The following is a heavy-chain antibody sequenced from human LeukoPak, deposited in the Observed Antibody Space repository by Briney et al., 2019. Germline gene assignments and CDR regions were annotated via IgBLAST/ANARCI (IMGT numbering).Heavy chain of an antibody. CDR2: ISYDGSNK. CDR1: GFAFSSYA. V-gene: IGHV3-30-3*01. D-gene: IGHD2-2*01. Sequence: PGRSLRLSCAASGFAFSSYAMHWVRQAPGKGLEWVAVISYDGSNKYYADSVKGRFTISRDNSKNTLYLQMNSLRAEDTAVYYCALTVVPAAIKPFNWFDPWGQGTLVTVSS. CDR3: ALTVVPAAIKPFNWFDP. J-gene: IGHJ5*02.